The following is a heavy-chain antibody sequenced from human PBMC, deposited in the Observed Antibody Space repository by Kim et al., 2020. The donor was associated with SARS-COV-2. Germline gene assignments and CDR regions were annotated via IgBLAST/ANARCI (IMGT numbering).Heavy chain of an antibody. CDR2: IWYDGSNK. Sequence: GESLRLSCAASGFTFSSYGMHWVRQAPGKGLEWVAVIWYDGSNKYYADSVKGRFTISRDNSKNTLYLQMNSLRAEDTAVYYCARGLGGITLDAFDIWGQGTMVTVSS. D-gene: IGHD3-16*01. J-gene: IGHJ3*02. V-gene: IGHV3-33*01. CDR3: ARGLGGITLDAFDI. CDR1: GFTFSSYG.